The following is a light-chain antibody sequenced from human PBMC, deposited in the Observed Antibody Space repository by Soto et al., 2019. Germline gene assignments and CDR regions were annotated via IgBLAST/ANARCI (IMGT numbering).Light chain of an antibody. Sequence: DIVMTQSPLSLPVTPGEPASISCRSSQSLLHSNGYNYLDWYLQKPGQSPQLLIYLGSNRASGVPDRLSGSASGTDFTLKISRVEAEDVGVYYCMQALQTPPCTFGQGTKLEIK. CDR2: LGS. CDR1: QSLLHSNGYNY. V-gene: IGKV2-28*01. CDR3: MQALQTPPCT. J-gene: IGKJ2*02.